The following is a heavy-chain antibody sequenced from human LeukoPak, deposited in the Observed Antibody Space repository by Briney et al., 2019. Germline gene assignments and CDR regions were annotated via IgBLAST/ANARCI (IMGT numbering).Heavy chain of an antibody. CDR3: ARDRGCSGGSCYSPNWFDP. V-gene: IGHV1-2*06. D-gene: IGHD2-15*01. CDR2: INPNSGGT. Sequence: EASVKVSCKASGYTFTGYYMHWVRQAPGQGLEWMGRINPNSGGTNYAQKFQGRVTITTDESTSTAYMELSSLRSEDTAVYYCARDRGCSGGSCYSPNWFDPWGQGTLVTVSS. CDR1: GYTFTGYY. J-gene: IGHJ5*02.